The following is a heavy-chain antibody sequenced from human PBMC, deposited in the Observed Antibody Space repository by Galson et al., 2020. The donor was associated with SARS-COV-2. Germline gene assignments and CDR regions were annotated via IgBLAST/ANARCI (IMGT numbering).Heavy chain of an antibody. CDR1: GFSLSTSGMC. CDR2: IDWDDDK. J-gene: IGHJ4*02. D-gene: IGHD6-13*01. CDR3: ARKTVAAAGTPFDY. Sequence: SGPTLVKPTQTLTLTCTFSGFSLSTSGMCVSWIRQPPRKALEWLARIDWDDDKYYSTSLKTRLTISKDTSKNQVVLTMTNMDPVDTATYYCARKTVAAAGTPFDYWGQGTLVTVSS. V-gene: IGHV2-70*11.